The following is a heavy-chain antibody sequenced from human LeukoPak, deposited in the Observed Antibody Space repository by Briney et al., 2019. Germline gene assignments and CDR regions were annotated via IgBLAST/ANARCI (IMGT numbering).Heavy chain of an antibody. V-gene: IGHV4-61*02. Sequence: SETLSLTCTVSGGSISSGSYYWSWIRQPAGKGLEWIGRIYTSGSTNYNPSLKSRVTISVDTSKNQFSLKLSSVTAADTAVYYCARIITIFGVVLDPNAFDIWGQGTMVTVSS. CDR1: GGSISSGSYY. CDR2: IYTSGST. CDR3: ARIITIFGVVLDPNAFDI. J-gene: IGHJ3*02. D-gene: IGHD3-3*01.